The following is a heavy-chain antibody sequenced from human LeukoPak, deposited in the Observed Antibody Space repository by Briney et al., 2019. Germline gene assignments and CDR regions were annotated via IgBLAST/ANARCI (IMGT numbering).Heavy chain of an antibody. V-gene: IGHV3-48*04. D-gene: IGHD3-3*01. CDR2: ISSSSSTI. CDR3: ARAPYDFQTNWFDH. J-gene: IGHJ5*02. Sequence: GGSLRLSCAASGFTFSSYSMNWVRQAPGKGLEWVSYISSSSSTIYYADSVKGRFTISRDNAKNSLYLQMNSLRAEDTAVYYCARAPYDFQTNWFDHWGQGTLVTVSS. CDR1: GFTFSSYS.